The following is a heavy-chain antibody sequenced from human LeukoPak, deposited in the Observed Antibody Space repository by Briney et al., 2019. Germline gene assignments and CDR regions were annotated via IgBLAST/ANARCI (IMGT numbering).Heavy chain of an antibody. CDR1: GGXIDNHY. Sequence: PSETLSLTCFVSGGXIDNHYWSWIRQPPGKGLEWIGYMYYSGITNYNPSLQGRVTISVDTSKNHFSLKLRSVTASDTAVYYCARLSVAAEYYFDYWGQGTLVTVSS. CDR2: MYYSGIT. J-gene: IGHJ4*02. D-gene: IGHD6-6*01. CDR3: ARLSVAAEYYFDY. V-gene: IGHV4-59*08.